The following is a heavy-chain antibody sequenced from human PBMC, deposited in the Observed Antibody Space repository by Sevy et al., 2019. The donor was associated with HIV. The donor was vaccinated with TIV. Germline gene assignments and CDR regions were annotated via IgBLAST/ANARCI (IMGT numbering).Heavy chain of an antibody. CDR1: GFTFSSYW. Sequence: GVSLRLSCAASGFTFSSYWMTWVRQAPGKGLEWVANIKQDMSEKYYADSVKGRFTISRDNARNSRYLQMESLRAEDTAVYYCARAQQVTMLVVIGGLYFDFWGQGTLVTVSS. CDR3: ARAQQVTMLVVIGGLYFDF. D-gene: IGHD3-22*01. J-gene: IGHJ4*02. CDR2: IKQDMSEK. V-gene: IGHV3-7*01.